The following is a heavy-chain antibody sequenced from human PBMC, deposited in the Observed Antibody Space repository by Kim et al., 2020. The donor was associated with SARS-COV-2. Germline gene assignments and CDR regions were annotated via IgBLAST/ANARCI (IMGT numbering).Heavy chain of an antibody. V-gene: IGHV3-23*01. CDR2: ITGSSGKT. CDR1: GFSFSSYA. CDR3: AKRTRGWYLIDY. J-gene: IGHJ4*02. D-gene: IGHD6-19*01. Sequence: GGSLRLSCAASGFSFSSYAMSWVRQAPGKGPEWVSAITGSSGKTHYADSVKGRFTISRDNSKNTLYLEMNSLRAEDTAVYYCAKRTRGWYLIDYWGKGNL.